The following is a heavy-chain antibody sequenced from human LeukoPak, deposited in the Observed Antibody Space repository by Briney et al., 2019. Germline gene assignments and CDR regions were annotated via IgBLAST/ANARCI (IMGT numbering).Heavy chain of an antibody. CDR1: GFTFSRYS. D-gene: IGHD2-2*01. Sequence: GGSLRLSCAASGFTFSRYSMNWVRQAPGKGLEWVSSISHSGYDIYYADSVKGRFTISRDNAKDSLSLQMNNLRIDDTAVYYCANHLACGSTTCPSFDHWGQGTLVTVSS. CDR3: ANHLACGSTTCPSFDH. J-gene: IGHJ4*02. V-gene: IGHV3-21*01. CDR2: ISHSGYDI.